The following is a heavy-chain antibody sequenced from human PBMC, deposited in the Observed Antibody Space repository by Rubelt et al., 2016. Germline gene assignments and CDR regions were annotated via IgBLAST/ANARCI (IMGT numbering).Heavy chain of an antibody. Sequence: QVQLVQSGAVLKKPGASVKVSCKVSGDTLSVFSIHWVRQAPGKGLEWMGGFDGEDGETVYAQNFQGRLIMTEDTSTDTDYMELSRLTSADTAVYYCSTADSSSWYDATDTWGQGTMVTVSS. J-gene: IGHJ3*02. CDR2: FDGEDGET. V-gene: IGHV1-24*01. CDR3: STADSSSWYDATDT. CDR1: GDTLSVFS. D-gene: IGHD6-13*01.